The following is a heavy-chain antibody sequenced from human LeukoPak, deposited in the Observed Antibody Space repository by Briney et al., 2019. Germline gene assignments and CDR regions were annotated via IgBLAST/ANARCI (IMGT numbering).Heavy chain of an antibody. V-gene: IGHV1-18*01. J-gene: IGHJ5*02. Sequence: ASVKVSCKASGYTFTSYGISWVRQAPGQGLEWMGWISAYNGNTNYAQKLQGRVTTTTDTSTSTAYMELRSLRSDDTAVYYCARVLRGLAASNWFDPWGQGTLVTVSS. CDR3: ARVLRGLAASNWFDP. CDR1: GYTFTSYG. CDR2: ISAYNGNT. D-gene: IGHD3-3*01.